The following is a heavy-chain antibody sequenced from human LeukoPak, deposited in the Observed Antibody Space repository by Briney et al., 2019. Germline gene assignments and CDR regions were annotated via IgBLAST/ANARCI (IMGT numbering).Heavy chain of an antibody. V-gene: IGHV1-2*02. D-gene: IGHD4-11*01. J-gene: IGHJ4*02. CDR3: ARGDYNKYVGIDY. Sequence: ASVTVSCKASGYTFTGYYMHWVRQAPGQGLEWMGWINPNSGGTNYAQKFQGRVTMTRDTSISTAYMELSRLRSDDTAVYYCARGDYNKYVGIDYWGRGTMVTVSS. CDR1: GYTFTGYY. CDR2: INPNSGGT.